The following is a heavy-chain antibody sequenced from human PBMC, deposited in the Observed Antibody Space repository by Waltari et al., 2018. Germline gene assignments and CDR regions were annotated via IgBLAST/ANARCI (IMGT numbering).Heavy chain of an antibody. CDR3: AKDYEYSSSGYFDY. CDR1: GFTFDDYA. Sequence: EVQLVESGGGLVQPGRSLRLSCAASGFTFDDYAMPWVRQAPGKGLEWVSGISWNSGSIGYADSVKGRFTISRDNAKNSLYLQMNSLRAEDTALYYCAKDYEYSSSGYFDYWGQGTLVTVSS. V-gene: IGHV3-9*01. D-gene: IGHD6-6*01. J-gene: IGHJ4*02. CDR2: ISWNSGSI.